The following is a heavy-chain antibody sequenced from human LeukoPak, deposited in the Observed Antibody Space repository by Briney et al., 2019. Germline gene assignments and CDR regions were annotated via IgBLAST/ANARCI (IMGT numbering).Heavy chain of an antibody. Sequence: GRSLRLSCAASGFTFSSYAMHLVRQAPGRGLEWVAVISYDGSNKYYADSVKGRFTISRDNSKNTLYLQMNSLRAEDTAVYYCAREDDFWRSYYYYGMDVWGQGTTVTVSS. CDR1: GFTFSSYA. J-gene: IGHJ6*02. CDR2: ISYDGSNK. D-gene: IGHD3-3*01. CDR3: AREDDFWRSYYYYGMDV. V-gene: IGHV3-30-3*01.